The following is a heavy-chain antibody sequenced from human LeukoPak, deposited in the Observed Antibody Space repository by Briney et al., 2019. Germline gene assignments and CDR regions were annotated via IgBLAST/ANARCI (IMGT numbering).Heavy chain of an antibody. Sequence: GGSLRLSCAASGFTFSSYAMSWVRQAPGKGLEWVSAISGSGGSTYYADSVKGRSTISRDNSKNTLYLQMNSLKTEDTAVYYCTRLACTSGMCNPPDYWGQGTLVTVSS. CDR1: GFTFSSYA. V-gene: IGHV3-23*01. J-gene: IGHJ4*02. D-gene: IGHD2-8*01. CDR2: ISGSGGST. CDR3: TRLACTSGMCNPPDY.